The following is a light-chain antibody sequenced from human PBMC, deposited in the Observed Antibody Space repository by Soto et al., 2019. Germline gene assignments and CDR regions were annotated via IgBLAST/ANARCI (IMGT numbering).Light chain of an antibody. V-gene: IGLV2-14*03. CDR3: TSYTSSNTVV. J-gene: IGLJ2*01. Sequence: QSALTQPASVSGSPGQSITISCTGTSSDVGAYNYVSWYQQYPGKAPKLMIYDVSNRPSGVSSRFSASKSGNTASLTISGLQVEDEGDYYCTSYTSSNTVVIGGGTKLTVL. CDR2: DVS. CDR1: SSDVGAYNY.